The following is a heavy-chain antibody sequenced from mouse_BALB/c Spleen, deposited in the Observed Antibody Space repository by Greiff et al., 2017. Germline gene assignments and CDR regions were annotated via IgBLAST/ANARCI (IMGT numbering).Heavy chain of an antibody. Sequence: EVQRVESGGGLVKPGGSLKLSCAASGFTFSSYAMSWVRQTPEKRLEWVASISSGGSTYYPDSVKGRFTISRDNARNILYLQMSSLRSEDTAMYYCARGLTGFAYWGQGTLVTVSA. CDR3: ARGLTGFAY. J-gene: IGHJ3*01. CDR2: ISSGGST. V-gene: IGHV5-6-5*01. CDR1: GFTFSSYA. D-gene: IGHD4-1*01.